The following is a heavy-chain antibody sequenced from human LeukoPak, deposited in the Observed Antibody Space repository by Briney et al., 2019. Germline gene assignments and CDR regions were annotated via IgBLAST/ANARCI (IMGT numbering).Heavy chain of an antibody. Sequence: GGSLRLSCAASGFTFSNFEMNWVRQIPGKGLEWLSFITRSSRIIYYADSVKGRFTISRDNANDSLHLQMNSLRVEDTGIYFCARGSTFGGVISDFWGQGTLVTVSS. CDR3: ARGSTFGGVISDF. D-gene: IGHD3-16*02. V-gene: IGHV3-48*03. J-gene: IGHJ4*02. CDR1: GFTFSNFE. CDR2: ITRSSRII.